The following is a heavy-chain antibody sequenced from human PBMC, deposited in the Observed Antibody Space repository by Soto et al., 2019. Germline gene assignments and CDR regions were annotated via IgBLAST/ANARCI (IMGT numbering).Heavy chain of an antibody. V-gene: IGHV1-3*01. CDR1: EYRFTSHT. J-gene: IGHJ3*02. D-gene: IGHD2-21*01. Sequence: QVQLVQSGAEVKKPGASVKVSCKASEYRFTSHTIHWVRQAPGQRLEWMGWIIAGSGNTKYSKNFQGRLIITRDTSASTAYMELSSLRSEDTAVYYCARLGFCGGESCYPLDSWGQGTMVTVSS. CDR3: ARLGFCGGESCYPLDS. CDR2: IIAGSGNT.